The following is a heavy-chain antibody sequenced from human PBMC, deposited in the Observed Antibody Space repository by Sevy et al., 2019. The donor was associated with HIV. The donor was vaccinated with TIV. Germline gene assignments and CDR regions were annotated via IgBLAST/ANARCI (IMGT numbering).Heavy chain of an antibody. CDR3: ARDSAPLWLVPGSFGY. CDR2: ISTYNDNT. V-gene: IGHV1-18*01. D-gene: IGHD6-19*01. Sequence: ASVKVSCKASGYTFTSYGISWVRQAPGQGLEWIGWISTYNDNTNYAQKLQGRVTMTTDTSTSTAYMELRSLTSDDTAVYYCARDSAPLWLVPGSFGYWGQGTLVTVSS. J-gene: IGHJ4*02. CDR1: GYTFTSYG.